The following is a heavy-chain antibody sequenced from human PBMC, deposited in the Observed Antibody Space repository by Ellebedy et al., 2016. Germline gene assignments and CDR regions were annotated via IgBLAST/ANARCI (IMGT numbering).Heavy chain of an antibody. CDR1: GYTFTSYY. CDR3: ARREVGYCSGGSCYKGSAFDI. V-gene: IGHV1-46*01. J-gene: IGHJ3*02. D-gene: IGHD2-15*01. Sequence: ASVKVSXXASGYTFTSYYMHWVRQAPGQGLEWMGIINPSGGSTSYAQKFQGRVTITADESTSTAYMELSSLRSEDTAVYYCARREVGYCSGGSCYKGSAFDIWGQGTMVTVSS. CDR2: INPSGGST.